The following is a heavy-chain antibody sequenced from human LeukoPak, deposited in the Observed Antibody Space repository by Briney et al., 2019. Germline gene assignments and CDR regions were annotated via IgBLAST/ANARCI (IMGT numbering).Heavy chain of an antibody. CDR2: IYYNGST. CDR3: ARQEAATAPVGY. J-gene: IGHJ4*02. CDR1: GGSIGSYH. Sequence: SETLSLTCTVSGGSIGSYHWSWVRQPPGKGLEWIGHIYYNGSTNYNPSLKSRVTISVDTSKNQFSLKLTSVTAADTAVYYCARQEAATAPVGYWGQGTLVTVSS. D-gene: IGHD6-13*01. V-gene: IGHV4-59*08.